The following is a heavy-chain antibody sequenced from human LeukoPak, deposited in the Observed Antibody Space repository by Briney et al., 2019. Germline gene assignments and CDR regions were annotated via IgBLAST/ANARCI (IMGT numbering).Heavy chain of an antibody. V-gene: IGHV3-23*01. D-gene: IGHD6-19*01. Sequence: GGSLRLSCLTSGFTLSTNAMSWVRQAPGKGLEWVSAILGSGGTTYYADSVKGRFTISRDNSKNTMYLQMNSLRAEDTAIFYCAKYERVAGRPWYFDYWGQGTLVTVSS. J-gene: IGHJ4*02. CDR1: GFTLSTNA. CDR2: ILGSGGTT. CDR3: AKYERVAGRPWYFDY.